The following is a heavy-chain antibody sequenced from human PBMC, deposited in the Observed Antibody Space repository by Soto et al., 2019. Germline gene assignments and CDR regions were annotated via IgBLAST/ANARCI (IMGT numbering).Heavy chain of an antibody. V-gene: IGHV3-23*01. CDR1: ALSFSRYA. CDR3: AKDRYSGSYREDYYYGTDV. J-gene: IGHJ6*02. Sequence: GSLRRSWGSSALSFSRYAMRVVRQAPGKGLEWVSVISGSGGSTYYADSVKGRFTISRDNSKNTLYLQMNSLRAEDTAGYYCAKDRYSGSYREDYYYGTDVWGQRPTVTVYS. CDR2: ISGSGGST. D-gene: IGHD1-26*01.